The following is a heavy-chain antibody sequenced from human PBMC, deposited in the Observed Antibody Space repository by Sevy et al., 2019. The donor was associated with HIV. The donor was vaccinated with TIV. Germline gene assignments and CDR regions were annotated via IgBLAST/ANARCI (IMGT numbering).Heavy chain of an antibody. Sequence: ASVKVSCRSSGYTFASYYLHWVRQAPGQGLEWMGWINPHTGGTKYAPKFQGRVTMTRDTSTSTAYLQLNRLKSNDTALYFCLRGSLDLWGQGTLVTVSS. V-gene: IGHV1-2*02. J-gene: IGHJ5*02. CDR3: LRGSLDL. CDR2: INPHTGGT. CDR1: GYTFASYY. D-gene: IGHD3-10*01.